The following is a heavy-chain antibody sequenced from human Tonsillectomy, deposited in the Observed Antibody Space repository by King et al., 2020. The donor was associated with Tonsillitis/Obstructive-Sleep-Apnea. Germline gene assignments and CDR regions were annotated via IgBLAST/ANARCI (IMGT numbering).Heavy chain of an antibody. D-gene: IGHD3-3*01. V-gene: IGHV3-20*04. CDR1: GFTFDDYG. Sequence: VQLVESGGGVVRPGGSLRLSCAAYGFTFDDYGMSWVRQAPGKGLEWVAGINWNGGSTGYADSVKGRFTISRDNAKNSLYLQMNSLRAEDTALYYCARDQVSYYDFWSGYNDYWGQGTLFTVSS. CDR3: ARDQVSYYDFWSGYNDY. J-gene: IGHJ4*02. CDR2: INWNGGST.